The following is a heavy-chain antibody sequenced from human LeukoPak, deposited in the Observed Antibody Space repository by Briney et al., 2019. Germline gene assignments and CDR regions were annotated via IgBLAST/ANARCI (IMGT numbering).Heavy chain of an antibody. Sequence: GSSVKVSCKASGGTFSSYAISWVRQAPGQGLEWMGWISAYNGNTNYAQKLQGRVTMTTDTSTSTAYMELRSLRSDDTAVYYCARVGRYCSSTSCYGDLDYWGQGTLVTVSS. J-gene: IGHJ4*02. CDR2: ISAYNGNT. CDR3: ARVGRYCSSTSCYGDLDY. CDR1: GGTFSSYA. V-gene: IGHV1-18*01. D-gene: IGHD2-2*01.